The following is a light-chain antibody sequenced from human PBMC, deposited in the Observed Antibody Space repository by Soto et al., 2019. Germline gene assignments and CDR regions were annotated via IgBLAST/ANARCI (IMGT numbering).Light chain of an antibody. CDR1: QDITNY. CDR3: QQYISLPLT. CDR2: EAS. V-gene: IGKV1-33*01. Sequence: DIQVTQSPSSLSASVGDRVTITCQASQDITNYLNWYQQKPGKAPELLIYEASSLGTGVPSRFSGGGSGAHFTFTISSLQPEDFATYYCQQYISLPLTFGGGTKADNK. J-gene: IGKJ4*01.